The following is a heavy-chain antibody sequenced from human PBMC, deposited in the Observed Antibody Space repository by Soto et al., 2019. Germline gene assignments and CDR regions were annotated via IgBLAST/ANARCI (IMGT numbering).Heavy chain of an antibody. CDR1: GGSISSSNW. D-gene: IGHD3-10*01. Sequence: PSETLSLTCAVSGGSISSSNWWSWVRQPPGKGLEWIGEIYHSGSTNYNPSLKSRVTISVDKSKNQFSLKLSSVTAADTAVYYCAGDPTPRGFGESPIAYGMDVWGQGTTVTVSS. CDR2: IYHSGST. J-gene: IGHJ6*02. V-gene: IGHV4-4*02. CDR3: AGDPTPRGFGESPIAYGMDV.